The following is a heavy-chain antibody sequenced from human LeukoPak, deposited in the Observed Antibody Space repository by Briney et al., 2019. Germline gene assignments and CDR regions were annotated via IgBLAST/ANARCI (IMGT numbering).Heavy chain of an antibody. J-gene: IGHJ4*02. V-gene: IGHV4-39*07. D-gene: IGHD1-7*01. CDR2: VYYRGNT. Sequence: SETLSLTCAVSGGSISSSSYYWGWIRQPPGKGLEWIGSVYYRGNTYYNPSLKSRVTTSVDTSKNQFSLKVSSMTAADTAVYYCARGDWKYGDFDRWGQGTLVTVSS. CDR3: ARGDWKYGDFDR. CDR1: GGSISSSSYY.